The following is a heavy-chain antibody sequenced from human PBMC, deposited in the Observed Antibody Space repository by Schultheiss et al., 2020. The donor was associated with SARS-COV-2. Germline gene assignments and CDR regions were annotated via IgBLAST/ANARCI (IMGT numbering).Heavy chain of an antibody. CDR2: IYHSGST. J-gene: IGHJ6*02. V-gene: IGHV4-30-2*01. CDR1: GGSISSGGYS. D-gene: IGHD3-22*01. CDR3: ARQASYYDSSGYFYGMDV. Sequence: SETLSLTCAVSGGSISSGGYSWSWIRQPPGKGLEWIGYIYHSGSTYYNPSLKSRVTISVDTSKNQFSLKLSSVTAADTAVYYCARQASYYDSSGYFYGMDVWGQGTTVTVSS.